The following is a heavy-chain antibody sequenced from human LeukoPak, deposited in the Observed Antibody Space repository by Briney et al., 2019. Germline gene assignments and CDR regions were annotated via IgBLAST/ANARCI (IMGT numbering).Heavy chain of an antibody. D-gene: IGHD2-15*01. Sequence: KPSETLSLTCTVSGGSISSSSYYWGWIRQPPGKGLEWIGSIYYSGSTYYNPSLKSRVTISVDTSKNQFSLKLSPVTAADTAVYYCARGPWYVAAIGRGDYWGRGTLVTVSS. J-gene: IGHJ4*02. CDR1: GGSISSSSYY. CDR3: ARGPWYVAAIGRGDY. V-gene: IGHV4-39*07. CDR2: IYYSGST.